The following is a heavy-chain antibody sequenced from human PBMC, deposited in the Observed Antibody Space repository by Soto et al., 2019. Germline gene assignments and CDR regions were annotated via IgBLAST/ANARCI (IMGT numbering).Heavy chain of an antibody. CDR2: IITIFGTA. CDR1: GGPFSSYA. Sequence: SVKVSCKASGGPFSSYAISWVRQAPGQGLVWMGGIITIFGTANYAQKFQGRVTITAYKSTSTAYMELSSLRSEDTAVYYCARAAVVVPAARPLYYYYGMDVWGQGTTVTVSS. CDR3: ARAAVVVPAARPLYYYYGMDV. J-gene: IGHJ6*02. D-gene: IGHD2-2*01. V-gene: IGHV1-69*06.